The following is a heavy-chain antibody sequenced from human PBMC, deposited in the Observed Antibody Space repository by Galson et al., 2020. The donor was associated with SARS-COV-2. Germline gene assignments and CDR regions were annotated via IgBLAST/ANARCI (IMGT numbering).Heavy chain of an antibody. CDR1: DGSINGDDW. Sequence: SETLSLTCDVFDGSINGDDWWTWVRQSPGKGLEWIAEISQSGKANYNPSLKSRLTIGIAKSRNQLSLKMISVTAADSATYYCARDKKFDKTWAFGSWGQGILVTVST. CDR3: ARDKKFDKTWAFGS. J-gene: IGHJ4*02. V-gene: IGHV4-4*02. D-gene: IGHD3-9*01. CDR2: ISQSGKA.